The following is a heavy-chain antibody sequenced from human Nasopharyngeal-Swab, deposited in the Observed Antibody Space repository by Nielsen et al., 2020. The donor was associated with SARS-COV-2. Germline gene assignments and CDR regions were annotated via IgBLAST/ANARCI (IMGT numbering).Heavy chain of an antibody. J-gene: IGHJ6*02. V-gene: IGHV3-7*03. CDR3: ARDEGIDFWSGLGVSGMDV. D-gene: IGHD3-3*01. Sequence: GGSLRLSCAASGFTFSSYWMSWVRQAPGKGLEWVANIKQDGSEKYYVDCVKGRFTISRDNAKNSLYLQMNSLRAEDTAVYYCARDEGIDFWSGLGVSGMDVWGQGTTVTVSS. CDR1: GFTFSSYW. CDR2: IKQDGSEK.